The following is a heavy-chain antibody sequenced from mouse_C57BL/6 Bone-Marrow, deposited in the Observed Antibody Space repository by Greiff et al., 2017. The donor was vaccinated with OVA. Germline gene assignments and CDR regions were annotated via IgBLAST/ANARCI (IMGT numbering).Heavy chain of an antibody. CDR2: ISSGGSYT. CDR1: GFTFSSYG. Sequence: DVHLVESGGDLVKPGGSLKLSCAASGFTFSSYGMSWVRQTPDKRLEWVATISSGGSYTYYPDSVKGRFTISRDNAKNTLYLQMSSLKSEDTAMYYCARQGSNYFDYWGQGTTLTVSS. J-gene: IGHJ2*01. D-gene: IGHD6-1*01. V-gene: IGHV5-6*01. CDR3: ARQGSNYFDY.